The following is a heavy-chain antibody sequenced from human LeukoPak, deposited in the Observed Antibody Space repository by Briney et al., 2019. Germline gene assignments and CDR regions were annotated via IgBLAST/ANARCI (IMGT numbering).Heavy chain of an antibody. CDR3: ARGRYYDILTGYHEAFDI. CDR2: IYYSGST. D-gene: IGHD3-9*01. J-gene: IGHJ3*02. V-gene: IGHV4-59*01. CDR1: GGSISSYY. Sequence: SETLSLTCTVSGGSISSYYWSWIRQPPGKGLEWIGYIYYSGSTNYNPSLKSRVTISVDTSKNQFSLKLSSVTAADTAVYYCARGRYYDILTGYHEAFDIWGQGTMVTVSS.